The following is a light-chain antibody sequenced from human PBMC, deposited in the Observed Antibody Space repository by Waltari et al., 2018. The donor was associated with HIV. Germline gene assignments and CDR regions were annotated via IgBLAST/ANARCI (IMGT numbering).Light chain of an antibody. CDR3: SSYTSSSTWV. CDR2: EVS. Sequence: QSALTQPASVSGSPGQSITISCTGTSSDAGGYNYVSWYQQHPGKAPKLMIYEVSNRPSWVSNRFSGSKSGNTASLTISGLQAEDEAEYYCSSYTSSSTWVFGGGTKLTVL. J-gene: IGLJ3*02. V-gene: IGLV2-14*01. CDR1: SSDAGGYNY.